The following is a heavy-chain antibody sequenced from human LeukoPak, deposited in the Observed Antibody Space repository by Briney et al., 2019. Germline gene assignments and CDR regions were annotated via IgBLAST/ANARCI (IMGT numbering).Heavy chain of an antibody. V-gene: IGHV3-49*04. J-gene: IGHJ4*02. D-gene: IGHD3-16*01. CDR3: TRVRWGSWIGDY. CDR2: IRSKAYGGTT. Sequence: GGSLRLSCTASGFTFGDYAMSWVRQAPGKGLEWVGFIRSKAYGGTTEYAASVKGRFTISRDDSKSIAYLQMNSLKTEDTAVYYCTRVRWGSWIGDYWGQGTLVTVPS. CDR1: GFTFGDYA.